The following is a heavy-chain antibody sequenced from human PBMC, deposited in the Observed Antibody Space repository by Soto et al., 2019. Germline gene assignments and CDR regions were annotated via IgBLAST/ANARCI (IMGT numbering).Heavy chain of an antibody. J-gene: IGHJ4*02. CDR2: ISHSGSP. CDR1: GASISNGKW. D-gene: IGHD5-18*01. CDR3: TRDGDHGYSLAD. V-gene: IGHV4-4*02. Sequence: QVQLQESGPGLVKPSETLTLNCVVSGASISNGKWWSWVSQTTGKGLEWIGEISHSGSPNYNPPLRSRFTIEVDKSKNQFYRKFSVTAADTDMYYCTRDGDHGYSLADWGQGTLVTVSS.